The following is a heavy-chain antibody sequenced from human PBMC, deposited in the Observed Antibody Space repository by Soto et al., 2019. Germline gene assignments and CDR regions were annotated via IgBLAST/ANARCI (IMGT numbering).Heavy chain of an antibody. D-gene: IGHD6-19*01. J-gene: IGHJ6*02. Sequence: HPGGSLRLSCAASGFTFNSYGIHWVRQAPGKGLEWVAVISYDGSKTNYADSVKGRVTISRDNSKNTLYLQMNSLRAEDTAVYYSARDWGSGLHYYYYGMDVWGQGTTVTVSS. V-gene: IGHV3-30*03. CDR2: ISYDGSKT. CDR1: GFTFNSYG. CDR3: ARDWGSGLHYYYYGMDV.